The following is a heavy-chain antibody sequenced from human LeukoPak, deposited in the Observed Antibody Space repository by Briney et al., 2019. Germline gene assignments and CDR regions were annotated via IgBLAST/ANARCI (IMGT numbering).Heavy chain of an antibody. CDR3: ARDAIVRDYSNSDY. V-gene: IGHV1-2*02. CDR1: GYTFTGYY. Sequence: SVKVSCKASGYTFTGYYIHWVRQAPGQGLEWMGWINPNSGGTNYAQKFQGRVTMTRDTSISTAYMELSRLTSDDTAVYYCARDAIVRDYSNSDYWGQGTLVTVSS. D-gene: IGHD4-11*01. CDR2: INPNSGGT. J-gene: IGHJ4*02.